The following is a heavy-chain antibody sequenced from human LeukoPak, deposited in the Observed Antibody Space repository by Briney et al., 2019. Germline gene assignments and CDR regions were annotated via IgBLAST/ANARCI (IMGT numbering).Heavy chain of an antibody. CDR3: VRDDDGPDNGLDY. Sequence: GGSLRLSCAASGFTFSSYGMHWVRQAPGKGLEWVAVIWYDGSNKYYVDSVKGRFTISRDNSKNTLYLQMNSLRAEDTADCVRDDDGPDNGLDYWGQGTLVTVSS. D-gene: IGHD1-14*01. V-gene: IGHV3-33*01. CDR1: GFTFSSYG. CDR2: IWYDGSNK. J-gene: IGHJ4*02.